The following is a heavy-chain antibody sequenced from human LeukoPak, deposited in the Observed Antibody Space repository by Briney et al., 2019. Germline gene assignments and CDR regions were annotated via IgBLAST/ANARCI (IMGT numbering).Heavy chain of an antibody. CDR2: IYYSGSS. J-gene: IGHJ4*02. CDR3: ARQTFPNDSSGYYLDY. D-gene: IGHD3-22*01. V-gene: IGHV4-39*01. Sequence: PSETLSLTCTVSGGSISSSSYYWGWIRQPPGKGLEWIGSIYYSGSSYYNPSLKSRVTISVDTSKNQFSLKLSSVTAADTAASYCARQTFPNDSSGYYLDYWGQGTLVTVSS. CDR1: GGSISSSSYY.